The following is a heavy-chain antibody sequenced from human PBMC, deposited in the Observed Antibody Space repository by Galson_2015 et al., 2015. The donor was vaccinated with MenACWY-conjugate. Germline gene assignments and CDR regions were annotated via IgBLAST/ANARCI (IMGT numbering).Heavy chain of an antibody. J-gene: IGHJ3*02. CDR2: ISAYNGNT. CDR3: ARDIVVVPAALTDAFDI. D-gene: IGHD2-2*01. CDR1: GYTFTSYG. V-gene: IGHV1-18*01. Sequence: SVKVSCKASGYTFTSYGISWVRQAPGQGLEWMGWISAYNGNTNYAQKLQGRVTMTTETSTSTDYMELRSLRSDDTAVYYCARDIVVVPAALTDAFDIWGQGTMFTVSS.